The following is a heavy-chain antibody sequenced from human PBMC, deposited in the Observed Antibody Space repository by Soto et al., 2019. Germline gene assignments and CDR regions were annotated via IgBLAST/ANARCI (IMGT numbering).Heavy chain of an antibody. CDR3: ATRRDASYYYYGMDV. CDR1: GFTFSTYA. V-gene: IGHV3-23*01. J-gene: IGHJ6*02. CDR2: ISGSGGST. Sequence: PGGSLAPSCAASGFTFSTYAMSWVREAPGKGLEWVSTISGSGGSTFYADSVKGRFTISRDNSKNTLFLQMNSLRAEDTAVYYCATRRDASYYYYGMDVWGQGTTVTVS. D-gene: IGHD2-2*01.